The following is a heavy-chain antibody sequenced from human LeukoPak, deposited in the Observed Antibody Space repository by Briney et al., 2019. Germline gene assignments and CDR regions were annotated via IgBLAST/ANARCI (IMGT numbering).Heavy chain of an antibody. Sequence: PSETLSLACTVSGGSIRSYYWSWIRQPPGKGLEWIGYIYYSGSTNYNPSLESRVTISVDTSKNQFSLKLNSVTAADTAVYYCARVLYYDFWSGPYYFDYWGQGTLVTVSS. CDR3: ARVLYYDFWSGPYYFDY. CDR1: GGSIRSYY. J-gene: IGHJ4*02. CDR2: IYYSGST. V-gene: IGHV4-59*01. D-gene: IGHD3-3*01.